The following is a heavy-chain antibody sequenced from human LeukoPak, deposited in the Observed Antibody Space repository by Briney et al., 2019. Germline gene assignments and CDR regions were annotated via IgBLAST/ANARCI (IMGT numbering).Heavy chain of an antibody. CDR2: MSYSGRT. CDR1: GGSVSSYY. Sequence: SETLSLTCTVSGGSVSSYYWSWIRQTPEKGLEWIGYMSYSGRTDYGPSLKSRVTMSVDTSKNQFSLKMSYVTAADAGVYYCARGYCRDDICQVFPYWGQGTLVTVSS. J-gene: IGHJ4*02. V-gene: IGHV4-59*02. CDR3: ARGYCRDDICQVFPY. D-gene: IGHD2-21*02.